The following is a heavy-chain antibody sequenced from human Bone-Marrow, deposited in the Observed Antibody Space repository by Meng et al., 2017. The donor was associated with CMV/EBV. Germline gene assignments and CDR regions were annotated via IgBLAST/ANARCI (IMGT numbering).Heavy chain of an antibody. CDR3: ARYLRASSTSCIDH. CDR2: ISPTSSYI. D-gene: IGHD2-2*01. Sequence: GGSLRLSCSASGFTFSTYSMNWVRQAPGKGLEWVSSISPTSSYIFYADSVKGRFTISRDNAQNSLYLQMNSLRAEDTAVYYCARYLRASSTSCIDHCGQGTLVTVSS. V-gene: IGHV3-21*01. CDR1: GFTFSTYS. J-gene: IGHJ4*02.